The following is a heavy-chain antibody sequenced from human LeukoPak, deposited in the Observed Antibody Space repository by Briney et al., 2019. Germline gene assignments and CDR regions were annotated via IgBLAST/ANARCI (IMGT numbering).Heavy chain of an antibody. CDR2: INPSGTTT. CDR3: AGGPAVGDY. V-gene: IGHV1-46*01. J-gene: IGHJ4*02. D-gene: IGHD3-16*01. Sequence: PRASVKVSCKASGYTFTYYYMHWVRQAPGQGLEWMGMINPSGTTTRSAQKFQVRLTMTRDTSTSTAYMELTSLRSDDTAFYYCAGGPAVGDYWGQGTLVTVSS. CDR1: GYTFTYYY.